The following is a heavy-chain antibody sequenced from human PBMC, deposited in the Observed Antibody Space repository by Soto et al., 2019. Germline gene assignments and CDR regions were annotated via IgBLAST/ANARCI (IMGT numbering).Heavy chain of an antibody. CDR2: IWYDGSNE. D-gene: IGHD3-16*01. V-gene: IGHV3-33*01. CDR1: GFTFSRYG. Sequence: QVQLVESGGGVVQPGRSLRLSCAASGFTFSRYGMHWVRQAPGKGLEWVALIWYDGSNEYYADSVKGRFTISRDNSKSTLYLQVNSLRAADTAVYYCARDLDWGYYAMAVWGQGTTVTVSS. CDR3: ARDLDWGYYAMAV. J-gene: IGHJ6*02.